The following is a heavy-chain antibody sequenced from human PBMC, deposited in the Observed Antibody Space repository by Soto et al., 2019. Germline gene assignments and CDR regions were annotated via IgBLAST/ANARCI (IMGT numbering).Heavy chain of an antibody. Sequence: ASVKVSCKASGYTFTSYGISWVRQAPGQGLEWMGWISAYNGNTNYAQKLQGRVTMTTDTSTSTAYMELRSLRSDDTAVYYCAREVVVVPASRGIYYYYGMDVWGQGTTVTVCS. CDR2: ISAYNGNT. D-gene: IGHD2-2*01. CDR1: GYTFTSYG. V-gene: IGHV1-18*01. J-gene: IGHJ6*02. CDR3: AREVVVVPASRGIYYYYGMDV.